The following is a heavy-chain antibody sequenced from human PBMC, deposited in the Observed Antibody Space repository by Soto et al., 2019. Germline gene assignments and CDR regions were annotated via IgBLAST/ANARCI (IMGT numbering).Heavy chain of an antibody. J-gene: IGHJ4*02. CDR1: GFSLSTTGVG. Sequence: QITLKESGPTLVKPTQTLTLTCTFSGFSLSTTGVGVGWIRQPPGKALECLALIYWDDDKRYSPSLTNRLPFTEDXXKNQVVLTMTNMHPVDTGTYFCAYRPSLDWGHFDSWGQGTLVTVSS. CDR2: IYWDDDK. D-gene: IGHD7-27*01. V-gene: IGHV2-5*02. CDR3: AYRPSLDWGHFDS.